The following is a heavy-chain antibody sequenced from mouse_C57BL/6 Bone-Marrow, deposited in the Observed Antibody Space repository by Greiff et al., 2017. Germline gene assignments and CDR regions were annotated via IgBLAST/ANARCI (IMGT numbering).Heavy chain of an antibody. CDR1: GYSFTGYY. CDR3: ARDYYGSSYYYFGY. J-gene: IGHJ2*01. Sequence: EVQVVESGPELVKPGASVKISCKASGYSFTGYYMNWVKQSPEKSLEWIGEINPSTGGTTYNQKFKAKATLTVDKSSSTAYMQLKSLTSEDSAVYYCARDYYGSSYYYFGYWGQGTTLTVSS. D-gene: IGHD1-1*01. V-gene: IGHV1-42*01. CDR2: INPSTGGT.